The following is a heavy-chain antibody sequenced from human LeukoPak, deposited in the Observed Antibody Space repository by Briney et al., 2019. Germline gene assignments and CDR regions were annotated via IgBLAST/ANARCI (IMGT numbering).Heavy chain of an antibody. D-gene: IGHD2-8*01. CDR2: ISMSSSYI. Sequence: GGSLRLSCAASGFTFSGYYMSWVRQAPGKGLEWVSYISMSSSYINYADSVKGRFTISRDNAKNSLYLQMNSLRAEDTAVYYFTRDRPLRCFDYWGQGTLVTVSS. J-gene: IGHJ4*02. CDR3: TRDRPLRCFDY. V-gene: IGHV3-11*05. CDR1: GFTFSGYY.